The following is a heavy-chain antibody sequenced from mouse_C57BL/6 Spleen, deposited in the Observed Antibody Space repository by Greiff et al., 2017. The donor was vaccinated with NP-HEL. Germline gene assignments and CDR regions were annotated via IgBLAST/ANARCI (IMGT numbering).Heavy chain of an antibody. D-gene: IGHD2-3*01. CDR2: IYPGSGST. V-gene: IGHV1-55*01. CDR1: GYTFTSYW. CDR3: ARWDGDSFDY. Sequence: QVQLQQPGAELVKPGASVKMSCKASGYTFTSYWITWVKQRPGQGLEWIGDIYPGSGSTSYNEKFKSKATLTVDTSSSTAYMQLSSLTSEVSAVSYCARWDGDSFDYWGQGTTLTVSS. J-gene: IGHJ2*01.